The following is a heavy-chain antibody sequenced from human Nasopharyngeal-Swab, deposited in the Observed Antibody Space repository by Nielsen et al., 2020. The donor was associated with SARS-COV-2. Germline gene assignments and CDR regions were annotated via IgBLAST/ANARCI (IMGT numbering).Heavy chain of an antibody. D-gene: IGHD2-15*01. CDR3: GRAGYYRIDY. CDR1: GFTFSSYW. CDR2: VNSDGSTK. Sequence: GRSLRPSCSASGFTFSSYWMQWVRQAPGKGLEWVARVNSDGSTKNHADSLQGRFSISRDNAKNEVYLQVSGLRGEDTAVYYCGRAGYYRIDYWGQGTLVTVSS. J-gene: IGHJ4*02. V-gene: IGHV3-74*01.